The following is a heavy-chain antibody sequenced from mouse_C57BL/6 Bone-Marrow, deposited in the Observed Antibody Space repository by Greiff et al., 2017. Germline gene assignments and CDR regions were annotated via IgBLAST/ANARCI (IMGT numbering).Heavy chain of an antibody. CDR2: IYIGNGYT. Sequence: EVKLQESGAELVRPGSSVKMSCKTSGYTFTSYGINWVKQRPGQGLEWIGYIYIGNGYTEYNEKFKGKATLTSDTYASTAYMQLSSLTSEDSAIYFCARGYYDYDTGFAYWGQGTLVTVSA. V-gene: IGHV1-58*01. J-gene: IGHJ3*01. CDR3: ARGYYDYDTGFAY. CDR1: GYTFTSYG. D-gene: IGHD2-4*01.